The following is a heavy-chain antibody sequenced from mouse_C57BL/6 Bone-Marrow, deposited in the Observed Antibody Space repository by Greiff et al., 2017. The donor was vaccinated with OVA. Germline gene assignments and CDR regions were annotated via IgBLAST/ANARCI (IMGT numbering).Heavy chain of an antibody. D-gene: IGHD2-2*01. J-gene: IGHJ1*03. CDR2: IYPRSGNT. CDR3: ARLWLLWYFDV. Sequence: VQLVESGAELARPGASVKLSCKASGYTFTSYGISWVKQRTGQGLEWIGEIYPRSGNTYYNEKFKGKATLTADKSSSPPYMELRSLTSEDSAVYFCARLWLLWYFDVGGTGTTVTVSS. V-gene: IGHV1-81*01. CDR1: GYTFTSYG.